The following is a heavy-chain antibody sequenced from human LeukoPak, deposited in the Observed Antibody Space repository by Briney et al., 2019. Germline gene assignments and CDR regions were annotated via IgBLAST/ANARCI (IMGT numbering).Heavy chain of an antibody. CDR1: GITLSNYG. V-gene: IGHV3-23*01. CDR3: AKRGVVIRVFLVGFHKEAYYFDS. CDR2: LSGSGGGT. Sequence: GGSLRLSCAVSGITLSNYGMSWVRQAPGKGLEWVAGLSGSGGGTNYADSVQGRFTISRDNPKNTLYLRMNSLRAEDTAVYFCAKRGVVIRVFLVGFHKEAYYFDSWGQGALVTVSS. J-gene: IGHJ4*02. D-gene: IGHD3-10*01.